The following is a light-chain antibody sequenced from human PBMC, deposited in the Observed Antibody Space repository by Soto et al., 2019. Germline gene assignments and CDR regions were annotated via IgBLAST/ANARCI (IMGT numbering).Light chain of an antibody. CDR2: GAS. V-gene: IGKV3-20*01. Sequence: EIVLTQSPGTLSLSPGESATLSCRASQSVSSSYLAWYQQKPGQAPRLLIYGASSRATGIPDRFSGSGSGTDFTLTISRLEPEDFAVYYCQQYGSSPHTVGQGTKLEIQ. J-gene: IGKJ2*01. CDR1: QSVSSSY. CDR3: QQYGSSPHT.